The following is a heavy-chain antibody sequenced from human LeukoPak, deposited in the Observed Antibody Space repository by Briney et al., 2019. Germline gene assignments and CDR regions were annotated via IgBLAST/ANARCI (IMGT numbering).Heavy chain of an antibody. J-gene: IGHJ4*02. CDR2: INSDGRTT. D-gene: IGHD3-10*01. CDR1: GFIFSSFW. Sequence: GGSLRLSCAASGFIFSSFWMHWVRQVPGKGLVWVSHINSDGRTTDYADSVRGRFTISRDNAKNTLYLQTNRLTVEDTAVYYCGRGMRDYYGLDYWGQGFLVTVSS. V-gene: IGHV3-74*01. CDR3: GRGMRDYYGLDY.